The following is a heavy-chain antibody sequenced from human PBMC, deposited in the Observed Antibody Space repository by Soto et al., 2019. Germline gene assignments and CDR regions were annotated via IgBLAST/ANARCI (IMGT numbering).Heavy chain of an antibody. D-gene: IGHD3-3*01. CDR3: AKDSWITIFGVVIAHPETFDY. CDR2: ISGSGGST. CDR1: GFTFSSYA. V-gene: IGHV3-23*01. Sequence: GGSLRLSCAASGFTFSSYAMSWVRQAPGKGLEWVSAISGSGGSTYCADSVKGRFTISRDNSKNTLYLQMNSLRAEDTAVYYCAKDSWITIFGVVIAHPETFDYWGQGTLVTVSS. J-gene: IGHJ4*02.